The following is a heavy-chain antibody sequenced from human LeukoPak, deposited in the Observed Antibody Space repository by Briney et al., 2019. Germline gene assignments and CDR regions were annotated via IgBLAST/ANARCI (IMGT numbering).Heavy chain of an antibody. V-gene: IGHV5-10-1*01. Sequence: GESLKISCKGSGYNFISYWISWVRQMPGKGLEWMGSINPSDSYTNYSPSFQGHVTISAVKSISAAYLQWSSLKASDTAMYYCARLTAAGGYYFDDWGQGTLVTVSS. CDR3: ARLTAAGGYYFDD. CDR1: GYNFISYW. D-gene: IGHD6-13*01. CDR2: INPSDSYT. J-gene: IGHJ4*02.